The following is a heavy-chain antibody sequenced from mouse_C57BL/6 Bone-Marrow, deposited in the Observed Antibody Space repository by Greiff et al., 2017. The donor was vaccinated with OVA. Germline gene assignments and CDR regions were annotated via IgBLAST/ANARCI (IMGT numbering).Heavy chain of an antibody. CDR1: GYTFTGYY. V-gene: IGHV1-42*01. D-gene: IGHD2-3*01. Sequence: EVQLQQSGAELVKPGASVKLSCKASGYTFTGYYMHWVKQRPEKGLEWIGEINPTDGATTYNQKFKGKATLTVDKSSSTAYMQLNSLTSEDSAVDCCASCDGYSCDYWGQGTTVTVSS. CDR3: ASCDGYSCDY. J-gene: IGHJ2*01. CDR2: INPTDGAT.